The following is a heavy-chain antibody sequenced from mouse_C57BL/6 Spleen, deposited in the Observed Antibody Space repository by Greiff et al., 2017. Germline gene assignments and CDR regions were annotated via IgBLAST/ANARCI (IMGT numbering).Heavy chain of an antibody. J-gene: IGHJ1*03. V-gene: IGHV1-81*01. Sequence: VKLQESGAELARPGASVKLSCKASGYTFTSYGISWVKQRTGQGLEWIGEIYPRSGNTYYNEKFKGKATLTADKSSSTAYMELRSLTSEDSAVYFCARSGSTMVTDWYFDVWGTGTTVTVSS. CDR2: IYPRSGNT. CDR1: GYTFTSYG. D-gene: IGHD2-2*01. CDR3: ARSGSTMVTDWYFDV.